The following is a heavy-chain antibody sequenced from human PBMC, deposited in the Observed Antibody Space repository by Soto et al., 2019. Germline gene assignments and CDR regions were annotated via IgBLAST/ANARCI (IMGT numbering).Heavy chain of an antibody. D-gene: IGHD3-16*01. CDR3: ATVPGGTHDAFDI. J-gene: IGHJ3*02. Sequence: GSLRLSCAASGFTFSSYSMNWVRQAPGKGLEWVSYISSSSTIYYADSVKGRFTISRDNAKNSLYLQMNSLRAEDTAVYYCATVPGGTHDAFDIWGQGTMVTVSS. CDR2: ISSSSTI. V-gene: IGHV3-48*04. CDR1: GFTFSSYS.